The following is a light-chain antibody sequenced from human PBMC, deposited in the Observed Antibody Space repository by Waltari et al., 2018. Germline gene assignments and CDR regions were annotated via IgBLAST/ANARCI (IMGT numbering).Light chain of an antibody. CDR2: QDK. J-gene: IGLJ2*01. V-gene: IGLV3-1*01. CDR1: NLGNKY. Sequence: SYELTQPLSVSVSPGQTAKITCTGDNLGNKYVSWFHQKAGQSPVLVIYQDKYRPSGLPVRIAGSGTNAWNTATLTIRRTQAMDDGDYYGQVWDRTTVIFGGGTKLTVL. CDR3: QVWDRTTVI.